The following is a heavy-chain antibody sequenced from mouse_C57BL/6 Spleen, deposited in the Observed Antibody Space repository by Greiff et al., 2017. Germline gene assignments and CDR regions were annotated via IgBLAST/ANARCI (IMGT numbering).Heavy chain of an antibody. V-gene: IGHV1-18*01. J-gene: IGHJ4*01. D-gene: IGHD1-1*01. CDR1: GYTFTDYN. CDR3: ARSDYGSSVYAMDY. Sequence: VQLQQSGPELVKPGASVKIPCKASGYTFTDYNMDWVKQSHGKSLEWIGDINPNNGGTIYNQKFKGKATLTVDKSSSTAYMELRSLTSEDTAVYYCARSDYGSSVYAMDYWGQGTSVTVSA. CDR2: INPNNGGT.